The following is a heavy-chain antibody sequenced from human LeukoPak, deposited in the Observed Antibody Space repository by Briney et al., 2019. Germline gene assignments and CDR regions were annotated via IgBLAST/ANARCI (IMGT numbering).Heavy chain of an antibody. V-gene: IGHV3-48*01. Sequence: PGGSLRLSCAASGFIFSGDSMIWVRQAPGKGLEWVSYISDRSTTVHYADSVKGRFTISRDNARDSLFLQMNSLRAEDTAVYYCATWSYSWGNYWGRGTRVTVTS. CDR1: GFIFSGDS. D-gene: IGHD1-26*01. J-gene: IGHJ4*02. CDR3: ATWSYSWGNY. CDR2: ISDRSTTV.